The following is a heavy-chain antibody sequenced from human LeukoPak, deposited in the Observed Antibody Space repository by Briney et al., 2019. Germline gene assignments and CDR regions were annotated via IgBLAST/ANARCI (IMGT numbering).Heavy chain of an antibody. CDR1: GFAFSSYA. D-gene: IGHD3-22*01. J-gene: IGHJ4*02. Sequence: GGSLRLSCTASGFAFSSYAMSWVRQAPGVGLEWVPAIDGGGGSTWHADSVKGRFTISRDNSKNTLYMQMSSLRAEDTAVYYCAKDFYDNSGSRYDYWGQGTLVTVSS. V-gene: IGHV3-23*01. CDR3: AKDFYDNSGSRYDY. CDR2: IDGGGGST.